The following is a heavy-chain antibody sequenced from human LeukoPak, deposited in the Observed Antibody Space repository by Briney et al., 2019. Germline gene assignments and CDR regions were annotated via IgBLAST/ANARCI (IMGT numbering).Heavy chain of an antibody. J-gene: IGHJ4*02. CDR2: ISGSGADT. D-gene: IGHD7-27*01. CDR3: AKDPWGSRGYFGY. Sequence: GGSLRLSCAASGFTFSRHAMIWVRQAPGKGLEWVSAISGSGADTYYADSVKGRFTTFRDNSKNTVYLRMNSLRAEDTAIYYCAKDPWGSRGYFGYWGQGTLVTVSS. V-gene: IGHV3-23*01. CDR1: GFTFSRHA.